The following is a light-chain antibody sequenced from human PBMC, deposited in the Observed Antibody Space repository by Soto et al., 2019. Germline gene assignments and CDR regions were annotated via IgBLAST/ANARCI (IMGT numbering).Light chain of an antibody. Sequence: QSALTQPRSVSGSPGQSVTISCTGTSGDVGGYNYVSWYQQHPGKAPKLMIYDVSKRPSGVPDRFSGSKSGNTASLTISGLQAEDEADYYCCSYTGSSTFDVFGTGTKLTVL. CDR1: SGDVGGYNY. J-gene: IGLJ1*01. CDR3: CSYTGSSTFDV. V-gene: IGLV2-11*01. CDR2: DVS.